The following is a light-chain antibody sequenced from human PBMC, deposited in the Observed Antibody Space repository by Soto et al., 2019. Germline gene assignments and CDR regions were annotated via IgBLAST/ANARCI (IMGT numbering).Light chain of an antibody. J-gene: IGLJ3*02. CDR1: SSEVGSYNL. CDR2: EGS. V-gene: IGLV2-23*01. Sequence: QSALTQPASVSGSPGQSITISCTGSSSEVGSYNLVSWHQQYPGKAPKLMIYEGSKRPSGVSNRFSGSKSGNTASLTISGLQAEDEAAYYCCSYAGRSTLVFGGGTKLTVL. CDR3: CSYAGRSTLV.